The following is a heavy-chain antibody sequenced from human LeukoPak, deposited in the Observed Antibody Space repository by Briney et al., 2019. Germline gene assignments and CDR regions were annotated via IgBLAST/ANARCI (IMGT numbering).Heavy chain of an antibody. CDR1: GFTFNNAW. V-gene: IGHV3-15*01. J-gene: IGHJ4*02. D-gene: IGHD3/OR15-3a*01. Sequence: PGGSLRLSCAASGFTFNNAWMSWVRQAPGKGLEWVGRIKRKGDDGTIDYAAPVKGRFTISRDDSKNTLYLQMNSLKSGGTAVYYCTAGTGRSDFDYWGQGTLVTVSS. CDR2: IKRKGDDGTI. CDR3: TAGTGRSDFDY.